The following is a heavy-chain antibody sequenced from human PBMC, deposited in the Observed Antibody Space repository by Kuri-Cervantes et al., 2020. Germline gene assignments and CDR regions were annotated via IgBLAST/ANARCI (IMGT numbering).Heavy chain of an antibody. Sequence: GGSLRLSCAASGFTFSDYYMSWIRQAPGKGLEWVSYISSSGSTIYYADSVKGRFTISRDNAKNSLYLQMNSLRAEDTAVYYCARARWFGELFHQKSYGMDVWGQGTTVTVSS. CDR3: ARARWFGELFHQKSYGMDV. CDR1: GFTFSDYY. D-gene: IGHD3-10*01. J-gene: IGHJ6*02. V-gene: IGHV3-11*01. CDR2: ISSSGSTI.